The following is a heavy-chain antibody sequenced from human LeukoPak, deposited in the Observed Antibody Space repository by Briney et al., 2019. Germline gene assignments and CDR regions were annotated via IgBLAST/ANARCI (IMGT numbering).Heavy chain of an antibody. V-gene: IGHV3-53*01. Sequence: GGSLRLSCAASGFTVSSNYMSWVRQAPGKGLEWVSVIYSGSSTYYADSVKGRFTISRDNSKNTLYLQMNRPRAEGTAVYYCAKVSGLRGDYFDYWGQGTLVTVSS. J-gene: IGHJ4*02. CDR1: GFTVSSNY. D-gene: IGHD4-17*01. CDR3: AKVSGLRGDYFDY. CDR2: IYSGSST.